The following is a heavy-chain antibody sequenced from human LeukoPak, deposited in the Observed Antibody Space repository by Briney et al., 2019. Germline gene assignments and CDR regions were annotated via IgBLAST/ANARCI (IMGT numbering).Heavy chain of an antibody. CDR2: IYPRDGST. Sequence: ASVTVSCTASGYAFTSNYIHWVRQAPGQGLEWMGMIYPRDGSTSYAQKFQGRVTVTRDTSTSTVHMELSGLRSEDTAVYYCARDQEGFDYWGQGTLVTVSS. CDR3: ARDQEGFDY. J-gene: IGHJ4*02. V-gene: IGHV1-46*01. CDR1: GYAFTSNY.